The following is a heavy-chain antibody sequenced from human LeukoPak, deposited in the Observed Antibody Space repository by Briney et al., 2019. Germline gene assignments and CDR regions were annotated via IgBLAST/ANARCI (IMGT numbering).Heavy chain of an antibody. CDR2: INHSEST. CDR3: ARGGRRITIFGVVIRGTFNWFDP. J-gene: IGHJ5*02. V-gene: IGHV4-34*01. Sequence: SETLSLTCAVYGGSFSGYYWSWIRQPPGKGLEWIGEINHSESTNYNPSLKSRVTISVDTSKNQFSLKLSSVTAADTAVYYCARGGRRITIFGVVIRGTFNWFDPRGQGTLVTVSS. D-gene: IGHD3-3*01. CDR1: GGSFSGYY.